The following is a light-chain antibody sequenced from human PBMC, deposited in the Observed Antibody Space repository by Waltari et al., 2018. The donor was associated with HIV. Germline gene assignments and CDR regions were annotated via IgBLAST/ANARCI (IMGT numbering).Light chain of an antibody. V-gene: IGLV1-51*01. J-gene: IGLJ3*02. CDR2: DNN. Sequence: QSVLTQPPSVSAAPGQKVTISCSGSSSNIGNNYVSWYQQLPGTAPKLPIYDNNNRPSGIPDRFSGSKSGTSATLGITGLQTGDEADYYCGTWDSSRGVFGGGTKLTVL. CDR3: GTWDSSRGV. CDR1: SSNIGNNY.